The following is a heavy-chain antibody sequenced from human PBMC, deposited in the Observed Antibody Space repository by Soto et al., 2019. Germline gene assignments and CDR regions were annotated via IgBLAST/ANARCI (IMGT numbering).Heavy chain of an antibody. CDR1: GGSISSSNW. CDR3: ARRWGEGRVDY. CDR2: IYHSGNT. V-gene: IGHV4-4*02. D-gene: IGHD3-10*01. Sequence: QVQLQESGPGLVKPSGTLSLTCAVSGGSISSSNWWSWVRQPPGKGLEWIGEIYHSGNTNYNPSLQSRVPMAVDQSRNQFSLKRSSVTAADTAVYYCARRWGEGRVDYWGQGPLVTVSS. J-gene: IGHJ4*02.